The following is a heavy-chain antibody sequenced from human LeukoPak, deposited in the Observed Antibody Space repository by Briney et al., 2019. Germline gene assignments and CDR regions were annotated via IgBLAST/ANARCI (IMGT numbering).Heavy chain of an antibody. CDR1: GFTFSSYS. CDR3: AEGPFVRYCSGGSCYNSY. CDR2: ISGSGGST. J-gene: IGHJ4*02. D-gene: IGHD2-15*01. Sequence: GGSLRLSCVASGFTFSSYSMHWVRQAPGKGLEWVSAISGSGGSTYYADSVKGRFTISRDNSKNTLYLQMNSLRAEDTAVYYCAEGPFVRYCSGGSCYNSYWGQGTLVTVSS. V-gene: IGHV3-23*01.